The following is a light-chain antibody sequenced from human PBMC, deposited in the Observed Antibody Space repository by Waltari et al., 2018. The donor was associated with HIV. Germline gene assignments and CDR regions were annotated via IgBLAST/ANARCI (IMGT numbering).Light chain of an antibody. J-gene: IGLJ2*01. CDR2: SNN. CDR3: GAWDDSLHGPL. CDR1: NSNIGNNP. V-gene: IGLV1-44*01. Sequence: QSVLTQPPSASGTPGQRVTISCSGSNSNIGNNPVEWYQQLPGTAPKLLIYSNNQRPSGGPDGFSGSESGTSDSLAISGFLSEDDADYYCGAWDDSLHGPLFGGGTKLTVL.